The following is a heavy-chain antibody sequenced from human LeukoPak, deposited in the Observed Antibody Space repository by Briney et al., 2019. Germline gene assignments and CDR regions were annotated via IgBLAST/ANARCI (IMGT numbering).Heavy chain of an antibody. D-gene: IGHD6-19*01. V-gene: IGHV3-48*04. CDR1: GFTFSSYS. J-gene: IGHJ5*02. CDR3: ARDRSLYSSGWYAH. Sequence: PGGSLRLSCAASGFTFSSYSMNWVRQAPGKGLEWVPYISSSSSTIYYADSVKGRFTISRDNAKNSLYLQMNSLRAEDTAVYYCARDRSLYSSGWYAHWGQGTLVTVSS. CDR2: ISSSSSTI.